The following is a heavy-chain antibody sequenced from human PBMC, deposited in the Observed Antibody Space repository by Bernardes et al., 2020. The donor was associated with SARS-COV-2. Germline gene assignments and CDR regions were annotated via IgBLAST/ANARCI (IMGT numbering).Heavy chain of an antibody. J-gene: IGHJ2*01. Sequence: SAPLSLPFPVSGGSIGSYYWAWIRQPPGKGLEWIGYIYYSGSTNYNPSLKSRVTISVDRSQNQFSLNLSSVTPADTAVYYCARDLSHLVRRGFDLWGRGTLVTVSS. V-gene: IGHV4-59*01. CDR3: ARDLSHLVRRGFDL. D-gene: IGHD3-10*01. CDR2: IYYSGST. CDR1: GGSIGSYY.